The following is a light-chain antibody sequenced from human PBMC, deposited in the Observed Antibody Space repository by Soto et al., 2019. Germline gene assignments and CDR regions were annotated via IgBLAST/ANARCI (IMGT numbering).Light chain of an antibody. V-gene: IGKV3-20*01. J-gene: IGKJ5*01. CDR3: QQYGSSPPIT. Sequence: EIVMTQSPVTLSVSPGERPTHSCRASQSLGGNLAWYQQKPGQVPRLLIYDASNRATGIPDRFSGSGSGTDFTLTISRLEPEDFAVYYCQQYGSSPPITFGQGTRLEIK. CDR1: QSLGGN. CDR2: DAS.